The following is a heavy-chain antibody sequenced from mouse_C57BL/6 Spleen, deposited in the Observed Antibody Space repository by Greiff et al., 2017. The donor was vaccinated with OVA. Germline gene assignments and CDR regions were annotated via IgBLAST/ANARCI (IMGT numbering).Heavy chain of an antibody. V-gene: IGHV1-82*01. J-gene: IGHJ2*01. CDR2: IYPGDGDT. Sequence: VQLQQSGPELVKPGASVKISCKASGYAFSSSWMNWVTQRPGKGLEWIGRIYPGDGDTNYNGKFKGKATLTADKYTSTASMQLIILSSEDSAVYFCARYSFGNNYFDYWGQGTTLTVSS. CDR3: ARYSFGNNYFDY. D-gene: IGHD2-1*01. CDR1: GYAFSSSW.